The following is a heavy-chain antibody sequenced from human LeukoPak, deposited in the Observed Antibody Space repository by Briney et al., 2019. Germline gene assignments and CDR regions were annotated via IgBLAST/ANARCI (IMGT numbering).Heavy chain of an antibody. Sequence: GGSLRLTCAASGFTFSSYGMHWVRQAPGKGLEWVAFIRYDGSNKYYADSVKGRFTISRDNSKNTLYLQMNSLRAEDTAVYYCARQPVGAWTWFDPWGQGTLVTVSS. V-gene: IGHV3-30*02. CDR2: IRYDGSNK. CDR1: GFTFSSYG. D-gene: IGHD1-26*01. CDR3: ARQPVGAWTWFDP. J-gene: IGHJ5*02.